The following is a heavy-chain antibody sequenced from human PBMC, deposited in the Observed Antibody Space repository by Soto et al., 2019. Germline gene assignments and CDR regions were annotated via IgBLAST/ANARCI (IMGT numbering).Heavy chain of an antibody. CDR3: ARDHKGGYYYYGMDV. J-gene: IGHJ6*02. CDR1: GFTFSSYE. V-gene: IGHV3-48*03. CDR2: ISSSGSTI. Sequence: GGSLRLSCAASGFTFSSYEMNWVRQSPGKGLEWVSYISSSGSTIYYADSVKGRFTISRDNAKNSLYLQMNSLRAEDTAVYYCARDHKGGYYYYGMDVWGQGTTVTVSS.